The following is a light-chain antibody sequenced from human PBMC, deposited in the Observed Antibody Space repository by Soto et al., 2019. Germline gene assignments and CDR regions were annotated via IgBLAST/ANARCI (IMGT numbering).Light chain of an antibody. Sequence: ESVLTQSPATLSLSPGERATLSCRASQRISGYLARYQQKPGQAPRLLIYDASNRATGIPVRFSGSGSGTDYTLTITNLEPEDFAIYYCQQRSSWPWTFGQGTKVDIK. CDR1: QRISGY. CDR3: QQRSSWPWT. CDR2: DAS. V-gene: IGKV3-11*01. J-gene: IGKJ1*01.